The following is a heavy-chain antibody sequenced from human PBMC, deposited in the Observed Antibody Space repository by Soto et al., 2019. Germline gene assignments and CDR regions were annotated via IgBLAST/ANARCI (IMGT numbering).Heavy chain of an antibody. D-gene: IGHD6-6*01. CDR3: ARDKMKDVYSSSPWFDP. Sequence: PGGSLRLSCAASGFTFSSYSMNWVRQAPGKGLEWVSSISSSSSYIYYADSVKGRFTISRDNAKNSLYLQMNSLRAEDTAVYYCARDKMKDVYSSSPWFDPWGQGTLVTVSS. CDR1: GFTFSSYS. J-gene: IGHJ5*02. V-gene: IGHV3-21*01. CDR2: ISSSSSYI.